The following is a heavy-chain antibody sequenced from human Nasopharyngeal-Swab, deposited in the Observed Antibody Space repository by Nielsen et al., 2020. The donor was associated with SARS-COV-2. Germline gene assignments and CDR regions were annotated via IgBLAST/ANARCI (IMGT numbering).Heavy chain of an antibody. CDR3: AKDRDSGDDSDDYYHYYGMDV. D-gene: IGHD5-12*01. CDR2: ISGSDYST. V-gene: IGHV3-23*01. J-gene: IGHJ6*02. CDR1: GFTFNTYA. Sequence: GGSLSLSCAASGFTFNTYAISWVRQAPGKGLEWVSVISGSDYSTKYADSVKGRFTISRDNSKNTVNLQMNSLRAEDTAIYYCAKDRDSGDDSDDYYHYYGMDVWGQGTTVTVSS.